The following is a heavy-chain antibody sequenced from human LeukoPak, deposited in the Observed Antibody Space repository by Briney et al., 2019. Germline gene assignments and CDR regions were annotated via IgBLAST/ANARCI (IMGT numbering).Heavy chain of an antibody. Sequence: GGSLRLSCAASGFTFSSYAMHWVRQAPGKGLEWVAVISYDGSNKYYADSVKGRFTISTDNSKNTLYLQMNSLRAEDTAVYYCARDLDYWGQGTLVTVSS. J-gene: IGHJ4*02. V-gene: IGHV3-30-3*01. CDR3: ARDLDY. CDR2: ISYDGSNK. CDR1: GFTFSSYA.